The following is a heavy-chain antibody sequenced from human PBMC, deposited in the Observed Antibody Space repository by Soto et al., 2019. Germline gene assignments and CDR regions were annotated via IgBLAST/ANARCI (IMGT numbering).Heavy chain of an antibody. Sequence: QVQLQESGPGLVKPSGTLSLTCAVSGDSIRSDKWWSWVRQPPGKGLEWIGEVHHSGNSNYNPSLKXRXTXSXNKPKNQFSLNLSAVTDADTAGYYCARGERQQQRDYWGQGTLVTVSS. V-gene: IGHV4-4*02. CDR1: GDSIRSDKW. CDR3: ARGERQQQRDY. J-gene: IGHJ4*02. D-gene: IGHD3-16*01. CDR2: VHHSGNS.